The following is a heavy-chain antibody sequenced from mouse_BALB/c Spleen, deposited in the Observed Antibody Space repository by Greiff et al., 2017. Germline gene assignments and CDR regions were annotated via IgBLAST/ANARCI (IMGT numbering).Heavy chain of an antibody. D-gene: IGHD2-4*01. J-gene: IGHJ1*01. V-gene: IGHV5-9-4*01. CDR1: GFTFSSYA. CDR3: ARGRYDYDWYFDV. Sequence: EVHLVESGGGLVKPGGSLKLSCAASGFTFSSYAMSWVRQSPEKRLEWVAEISSGGSYTYYPDTVTGRFTISRDNAKNTLYLEMSSLRSEDTAMYYCARGRYDYDWYFDVWGAGTTVTVSS. CDR2: ISSGGSYT.